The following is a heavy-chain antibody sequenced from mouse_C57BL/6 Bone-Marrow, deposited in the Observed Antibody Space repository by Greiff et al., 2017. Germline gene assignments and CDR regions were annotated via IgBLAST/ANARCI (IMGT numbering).Heavy chain of an antibody. CDR3: ARLEFDGSSGDWYFDV. V-gene: IGHV1-85*01. CDR1: GYTFTSYD. Sequence: VKLMESGPELVKPGASVKLSCKASGYTFTSYDINWVKQRPGPGLEWIGWIYPRDGSTKYKEKLKGKATLTVATSSSTAYMELHSLTSEDSAFYFCARLEFDGSSGDWYFDVWGTGTTVTVSS. CDR2: IYPRDGST. D-gene: IGHD1-1*01. J-gene: IGHJ1*03.